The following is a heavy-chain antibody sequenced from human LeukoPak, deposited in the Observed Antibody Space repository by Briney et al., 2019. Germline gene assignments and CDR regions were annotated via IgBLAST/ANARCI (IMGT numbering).Heavy chain of an antibody. D-gene: IGHD3-3*01. Sequence: ASVKVSCKASGGTFSSYGISWVRQAPGQGLEWMGWINPNSGGTNYAQKFQGRVTMTRDTSISTAYMELSRLRSDDTAVYYCARDLRAIFGVVITPDAFDIWGQGTMVTVSS. J-gene: IGHJ3*02. V-gene: IGHV1-2*02. CDR2: INPNSGGT. CDR3: ARDLRAIFGVVITPDAFDI. CDR1: GGTFSSYG.